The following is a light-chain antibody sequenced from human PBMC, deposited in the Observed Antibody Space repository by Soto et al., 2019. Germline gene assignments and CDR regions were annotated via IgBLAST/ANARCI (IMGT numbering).Light chain of an antibody. CDR3: QNWGSGTVV. J-gene: IGLJ2*01. CDR2: LNSDGSH. CDR1: SGHSSYA. Sequence: QSVLTQSPSASASLGASVKLTCTLSSGHSSYAIAWHQQQPETGPRYLMKLNSDGSHSTGDGIPYRFSGSSSGAERYLTISGLQSEDEDDYYCQNWGSGTVVFGGGTKVTVL. V-gene: IGLV4-69*01.